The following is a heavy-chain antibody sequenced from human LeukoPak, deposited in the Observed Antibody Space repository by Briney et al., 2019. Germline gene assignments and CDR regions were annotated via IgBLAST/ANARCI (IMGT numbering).Heavy chain of an antibody. CDR3: ARATTQYSSGWADAFDI. CDR1: GGSISSYY. D-gene: IGHD6-19*01. Sequence: PSETLSLTCTVSGGSISSYYWSWIRQPPGKGLEWIGYIYYSGSTNYNPSLKSRTTISVGTSKNQFSLKLSSVTAADTAVYYCARATTQYSSGWADAFDIWGQGTMVTVSS. CDR2: IYYSGST. J-gene: IGHJ3*02. V-gene: IGHV4-59*12.